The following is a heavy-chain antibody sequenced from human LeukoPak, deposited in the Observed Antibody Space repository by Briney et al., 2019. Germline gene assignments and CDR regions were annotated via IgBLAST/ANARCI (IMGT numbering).Heavy chain of an antibody. J-gene: IGHJ6*02. Sequence: GESLKISCKGSGYSFTGYWLGWVRQMPGKGLEWMGIIYPGDSDTRYSPSFQGQVTISANKSISTAYLQWSSLKASDTAMYYCARQRDNSGSHYYYGMDVWGQGTTVTVSS. CDR3: ARQRDNSGSHYYYGMDV. D-gene: IGHD1-26*01. V-gene: IGHV5-51*01. CDR1: GYSFTGYW. CDR2: IYPGDSDT.